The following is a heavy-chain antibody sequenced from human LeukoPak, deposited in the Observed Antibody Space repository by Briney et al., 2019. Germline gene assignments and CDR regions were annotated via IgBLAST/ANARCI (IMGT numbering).Heavy chain of an antibody. D-gene: IGHD6-6*01. CDR2: IKQDGSEK. Sequence: GGSLRLSCVASGVTFSNYWMHWVRQAPGKGLEWVANIKQDGSEKYYVDSVKGRFTISRDNAKNSLYLQMNSLRAEDTTVYYCARARFYSSSTYYYYMDVWGKGTTVTVSS. CDR3: ARARFYSSSTYYYYMDV. V-gene: IGHV3-7*01. CDR1: GVTFSNYW. J-gene: IGHJ6*03.